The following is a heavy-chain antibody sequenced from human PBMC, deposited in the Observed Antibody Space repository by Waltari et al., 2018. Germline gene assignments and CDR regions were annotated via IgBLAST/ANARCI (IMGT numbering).Heavy chain of an antibody. CDR1: GGSFSGYS. Sequence: QVQLQQWGAGLLKPSETLSLTCAVYGGSFSGYSWSWIRQPPGKGLEWIGEINHSGSTNYNPSLKSRVTISVDTSKNQFSLKLSSVTAADTAVYYCARRFFWSGYYKDYWGQGTLVTVSS. V-gene: IGHV4-34*01. J-gene: IGHJ4*02. D-gene: IGHD3-3*01. CDR3: ARRFFWSGYYKDY. CDR2: INHSGST.